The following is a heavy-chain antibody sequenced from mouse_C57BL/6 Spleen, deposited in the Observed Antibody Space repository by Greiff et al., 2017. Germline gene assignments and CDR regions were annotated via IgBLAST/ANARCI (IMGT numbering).Heavy chain of an antibody. Sequence: EVKLVESGGGLVKPGGSLKLSCAASGFTFSDYGMHWVRQAPEKGLEWVAYISSGSSTIYYADTVKGRFTISRDNAKNTLFLQMTSLRSEDTAMYYCARGIYDGYPLYAMDDWGQGTSVTVSS. D-gene: IGHD2-3*01. CDR2: ISSGSSTI. J-gene: IGHJ4*01. CDR1: GFTFSDYG. V-gene: IGHV5-17*01. CDR3: ARGIYDGYPLYAMDD.